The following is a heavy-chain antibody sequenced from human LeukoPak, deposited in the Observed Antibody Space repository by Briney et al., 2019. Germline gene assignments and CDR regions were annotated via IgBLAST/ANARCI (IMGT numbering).Heavy chain of an antibody. CDR3: ARGPPRHYDFWSGYPYYYYYYMDV. J-gene: IGHJ6*03. CDR2: MNPNSGNT. Sequence: ASVKVSCKASGYTFTSYDINWVRQATGQGLEWMGWMNPNSGNTGYAQKFQGRVTMTRNTSISTAYMELSSPRSEDTAVYYCARGPPRHYDFWSGYPYYYYYYMDVWGKGTTVTVSS. D-gene: IGHD3-3*01. CDR1: GYTFTSYD. V-gene: IGHV1-8*01.